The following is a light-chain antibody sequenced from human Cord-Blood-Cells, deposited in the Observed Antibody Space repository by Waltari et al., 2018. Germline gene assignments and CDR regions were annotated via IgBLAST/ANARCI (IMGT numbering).Light chain of an antibody. J-gene: IGLJ3*02. V-gene: IGLV3-19*01. CDR1: SLRSYY. Sequence: SSELTQDPAVSVALGQTVRITCQGESLRSYYASWYQQKPGQAPVLVIYGKNNRPSGIPDRVSGSSSGNTASLTITGAQAEDEADYYCNSRDSSGIHWVFGGGTKLTVL. CDR3: NSRDSSGIHWV. CDR2: GKN.